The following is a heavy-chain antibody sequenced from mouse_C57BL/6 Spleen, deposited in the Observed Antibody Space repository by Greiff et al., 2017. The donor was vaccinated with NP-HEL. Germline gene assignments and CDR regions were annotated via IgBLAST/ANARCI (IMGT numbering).Heavy chain of an antibody. V-gene: IGHV1-78*01. CDR3: ARIYYGTPYYCDY. J-gene: IGHJ2*01. D-gene: IGHD1-1*01. CDR2: IYPRDGST. Sequence: VQLQQSDAELVKPGASVKISCKVSGYTFTDHTIHWMKQRPEQGLEWIGYIYPRDGSTKYNEKFKGKATLTADKSSSTAYMQLNSLTSQDSSVYFCARIYYGTPYYCDYWGQGTTLTVSS. CDR1: GYTFTDHT.